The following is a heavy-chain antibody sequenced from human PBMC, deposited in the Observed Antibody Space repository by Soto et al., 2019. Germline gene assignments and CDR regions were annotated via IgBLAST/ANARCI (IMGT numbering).Heavy chain of an antibody. CDR3: ASCGDNRDH. CDR2: ITYDGSEK. D-gene: IGHD4-17*01. CDR1: GFTFSGYA. J-gene: IGHJ4*02. V-gene: IGHV3-30-3*01. Sequence: QVQLVESGGGVVQPGRSLRLSCAASGFTFSGYAVHWVRQAPGKGLEWVAVITYDGSEKYYADSVKGRFTISRDNSKDTLYLQMNSLRTEDTAAYYCASCGDNRDHWGQGTLVTVSS.